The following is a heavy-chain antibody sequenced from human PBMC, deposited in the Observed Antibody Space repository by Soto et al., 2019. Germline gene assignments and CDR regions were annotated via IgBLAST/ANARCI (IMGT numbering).Heavy chain of an antibody. CDR2: INPYNGAT. J-gene: IGHJ6*02. CDR1: GYTFTAYY. Sequence: ASVKVSCKASGYTFTAYYVHWVRQAPGQGLEWMAWINPYNGATNYAQRFQDRVTLTSDTSISTAYMEINKLTSDDAAVYYCATTSGHYSSAWQRLDVWGRGTTVTVSS. V-gene: IGHV1-2*02. CDR3: ATTSGHYSSAWQRLDV. D-gene: IGHD6-19*01.